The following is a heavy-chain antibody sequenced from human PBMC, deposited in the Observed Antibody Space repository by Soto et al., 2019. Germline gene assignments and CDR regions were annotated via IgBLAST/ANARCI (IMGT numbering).Heavy chain of an antibody. V-gene: IGHV3-23*01. CDR1: GITFSNYA. CDR3: AKDQGYGDYTYFDY. D-gene: IGHD4-17*01. CDR2: ISSSGGST. Sequence: EVQLLESGGGLVQPGGSLRLSCAASGITFSNYAMSWVRQAPGKGLEWVSAISSSGGSTHYADSVKGRFTISRDNSKNTLYLQMHSLRAEDTAVYFCAKDQGYGDYTYFDYWGQGTLVTVSS. J-gene: IGHJ4*02.